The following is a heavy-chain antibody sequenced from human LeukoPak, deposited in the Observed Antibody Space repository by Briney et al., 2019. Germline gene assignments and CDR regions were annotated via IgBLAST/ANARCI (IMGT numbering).Heavy chain of an antibody. J-gene: IGHJ4*02. CDR3: ARDQSGDYHSSGYEN. V-gene: IGHV4-34*01. CDR2: INQSGST. CDR1: GGSFSDYY. D-gene: IGHD3-22*01. Sequence: SETLSLTCAVYGGSFSDYYWNWIRQPPGKGLEWIGEINQSGSTNYNPSLKSRVTLSVDTSNNQFSLKLSSVTAADTAVYYCARDQSGDYHSSGYENWGQGTLVTVSS.